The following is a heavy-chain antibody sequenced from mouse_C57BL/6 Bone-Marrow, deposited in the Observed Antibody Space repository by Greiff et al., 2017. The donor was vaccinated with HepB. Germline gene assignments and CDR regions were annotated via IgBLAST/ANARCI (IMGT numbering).Heavy chain of an antibody. CDR2: SRNKANDYTT. Sequence: EVKVVESGGGLVQSGRSLRLSCATSGFTFSDFYMEWVRQAPGKGLEWIAASRNKANDYTTEYSASVKGRFIVSRDTSQSILYLQMNALRAEDTAMYYCARDGYYGSSYSYAMDYWGQGTSVTVSS. V-gene: IGHV7-1*01. D-gene: IGHD1-1*01. CDR1: GFTFSDFY. J-gene: IGHJ4*01. CDR3: ARDGYYGSSYSYAMDY.